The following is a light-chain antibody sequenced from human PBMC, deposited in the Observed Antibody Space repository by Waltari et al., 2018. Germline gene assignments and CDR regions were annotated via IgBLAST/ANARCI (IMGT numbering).Light chain of an antibody. V-gene: IGLV2-14*03. CDR1: SSDVGGYSY. CDR3: SSFTSKSTWV. CDR2: DVS. J-gene: IGLJ3*02. Sequence: QSALTQPASVSGSPGQSITISCTGTSSDVGGYSYVSWYQQQPDKAPKLLIYDVSNRAFGVSNRFSGSKSGNTASLTISGLQAEDESDYYCSSFTSKSTWVFGGGTKLTVL.